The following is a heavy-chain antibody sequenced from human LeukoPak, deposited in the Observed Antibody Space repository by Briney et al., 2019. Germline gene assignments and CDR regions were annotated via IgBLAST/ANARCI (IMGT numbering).Heavy chain of an antibody. CDR2: IYYSGTT. Sequence: SETLSLTCTVFGGSISSSSYFWGWIRQPPGKGLEWIGSIYYSGTTYNNPSLKSRVTIFVDTSKRQFSLKLSSVTAADTSVYYCAGHQATGLELRRGYFDSWGQGTLVTVSS. D-gene: IGHD1-7*01. CDR1: GGSISSSSYF. CDR3: AGHQATGLELRRGYFDS. V-gene: IGHV4-39*01. J-gene: IGHJ4*02.